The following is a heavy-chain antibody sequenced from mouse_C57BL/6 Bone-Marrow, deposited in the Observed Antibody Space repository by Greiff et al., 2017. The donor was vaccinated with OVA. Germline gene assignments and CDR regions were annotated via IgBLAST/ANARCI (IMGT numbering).Heavy chain of an antibody. D-gene: IGHD1-1*01. CDR3: ARHEDYGSSYEGWFAY. CDR2: FYPGSGSI. CDR1: GYTFTEYT. J-gene: IGHJ3*01. V-gene: IGHV1-62-2*01. Sequence: VQLQQSGAELVKPGASVKLSCKASGYTFTEYTIHWVKQRSGQGLEWIGWFYPGSGSIKYIEKFKDKATLTADKSSSTVYMELSRLTAEDSAVYFCARHEDYGSSYEGWFAYWGQGTLVTVSA.